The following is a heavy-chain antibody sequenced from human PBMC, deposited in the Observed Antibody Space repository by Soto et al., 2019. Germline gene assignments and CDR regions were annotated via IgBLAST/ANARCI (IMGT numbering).Heavy chain of an antibody. J-gene: IGHJ4*02. CDR2: IFYSGST. D-gene: IGHD2-8*01. Sequence: QVQLQESGPGLVNPSGTLSLTCAVSGGPLGSSSWWGWVRRPPGKTLEWLGEIFYSGSTKYNPSLNSRVTISADQSKNDFSLRLSSVTAADTAVYYCVHHGGVPYYHDFWGQGMLVTVSS. V-gene: IGHV4-4*02. CDR1: GGPLGSSSW. CDR3: VHHGGVPYYHDF.